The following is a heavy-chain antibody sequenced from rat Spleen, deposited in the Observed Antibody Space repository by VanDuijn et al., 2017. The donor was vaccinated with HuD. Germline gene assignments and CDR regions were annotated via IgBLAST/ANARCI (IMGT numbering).Heavy chain of an antibody. D-gene: IGHD1-4*01. CDR2: ISYDGSAT. CDR1: GFTFSSYD. Sequence: EVQLVESGGGLVQPGRSMKLSCTASGFTFSSYDMAWVRQAPTKGLEWVASISYDGSATYYRDPVKGRFTISRDNAKSTLYLQMDSLRSEDTATYYCTTGPGITHFDYWGQGVMVTVSS. V-gene: IGHV5-20*01. J-gene: IGHJ2*01. CDR3: TTGPGITHFDY.